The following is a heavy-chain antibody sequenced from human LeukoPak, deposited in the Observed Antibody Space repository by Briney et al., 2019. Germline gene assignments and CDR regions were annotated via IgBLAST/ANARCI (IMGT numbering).Heavy chain of an antibody. J-gene: IGHJ4*02. D-gene: IGHD1-26*01. CDR2: IYYSGST. Sequence: KSSETLSLTCTVSGDSVSTYYWNWIRQPPGEGLEWIGYIYYSGSTNYNPSLKSRVTISVDTSKDQLSLKLSSVTAADTAVYYCARLGHQGFDYWDQGTLLTVSS. V-gene: IGHV4-59*08. CDR1: GDSVSTYY. CDR3: ARLGHQGFDY.